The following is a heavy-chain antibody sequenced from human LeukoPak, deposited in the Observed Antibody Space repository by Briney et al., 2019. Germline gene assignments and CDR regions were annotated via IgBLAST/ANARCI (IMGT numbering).Heavy chain of an antibody. Sequence: GGSLRLSCAASGFTFNSYLMHWVRQAPGRGLVWVSRINSDGSSPTYADSVKGRFTISRDNAKNTLYLQMNSLRAEDTAVYYCARVGGSSWGYFYYHMDVWGKGTAVTVSS. CDR1: GFTFNSYL. CDR2: INSDGSSP. CDR3: ARVGGSSWGYFYYHMDV. V-gene: IGHV3-74*01. D-gene: IGHD6-13*01. J-gene: IGHJ6*03.